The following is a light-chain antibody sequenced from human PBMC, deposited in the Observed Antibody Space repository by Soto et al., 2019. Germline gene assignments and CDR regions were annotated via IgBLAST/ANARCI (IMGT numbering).Light chain of an antibody. CDR3: SSYSSSSPPL. CDR1: SSDVGGYNY. CDR2: EVG. J-gene: IGLJ1*01. Sequence: QSALTQPASVSGSPGQSITISCTGSSSDVGGYNYVSWYQQHPGKAPKLMIYEVGNRPSGVSNRFSGSKSGDMASLTISGLQAEDEADYYCSSYSSSSPPLFGTGTKLTVL. V-gene: IGLV2-14*01.